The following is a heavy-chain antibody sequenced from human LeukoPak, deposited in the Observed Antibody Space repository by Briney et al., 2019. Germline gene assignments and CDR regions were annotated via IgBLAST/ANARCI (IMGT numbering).Heavy chain of an antibody. CDR1: DGSFSGYY. CDR3: ARVAADYYYYYGMDV. V-gene: IGHV4-59*01. Sequence: PSETLSLTCAVYDGSFSGYYWSWIRQPPGKGLEWIGYIYYSGSTNYNPSLKSRVTISVDTSKNQFSLKLSSVTAADTAVYYCARVAADYYYYYGMDVWGQGTTVTVSS. D-gene: IGHD4/OR15-4a*01. J-gene: IGHJ6*02. CDR2: IYYSGST.